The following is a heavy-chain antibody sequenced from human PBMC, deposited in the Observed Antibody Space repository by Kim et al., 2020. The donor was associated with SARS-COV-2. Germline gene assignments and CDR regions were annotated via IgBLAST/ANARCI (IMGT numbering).Heavy chain of an antibody. D-gene: IGHD6-6*01. CDR1: GYSFTSYW. CDR2: IYPGDSDT. V-gene: IGHV5-51*01. J-gene: IGHJ5*02. Sequence: GESLKISCKGSGYSFTSYWIGWVRQMPGKGLEWMGIIYPGDSDTRYSPSFQGQVTISADKSISTAYLQWSSLKASDTAMYYCARQRGGYSSSSYWFDPWGQGTLVTVSS. CDR3: ARQRGGYSSSSYWFDP.